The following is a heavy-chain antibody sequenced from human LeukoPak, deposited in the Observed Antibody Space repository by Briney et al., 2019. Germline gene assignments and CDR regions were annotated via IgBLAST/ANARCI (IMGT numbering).Heavy chain of an antibody. J-gene: IGHJ4*02. CDR1: GGSFSGYY. CDR3: ARQAGYYYDSGGYPLFDY. CDR2: INHSGST. Sequence: KPSETLSLTCAVYGGSFSGYYWSWIRQPPGKGLEWIGEINHSGSTNYNPSLKSRVTISVDTSKNQFSLKLSSVTAADTAVYYCARQAGYYYDSGGYPLFDYWGQGTLVTVSS. D-gene: IGHD3-22*01. V-gene: IGHV4-34*01.